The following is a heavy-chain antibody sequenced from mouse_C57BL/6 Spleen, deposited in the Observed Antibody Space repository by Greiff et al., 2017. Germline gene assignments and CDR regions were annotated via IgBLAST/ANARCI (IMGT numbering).Heavy chain of an antibody. CDR3: ARDVDYERAWFAY. CDR1: GYSITSGYY. Sequence: EVQRVESGPGLVKPSQSLSLTCSVTGYSITSGYYWNWIRQFPGNKLEWMGYISYDGSNNYNPSLKNRISITRDTSKNQFFLKLNSVTTEDTSTYYCARDVDYERAWFAYWGQGTLVTVSA. D-gene: IGHD2-4*01. J-gene: IGHJ3*01. V-gene: IGHV3-6*01. CDR2: ISYDGSN.